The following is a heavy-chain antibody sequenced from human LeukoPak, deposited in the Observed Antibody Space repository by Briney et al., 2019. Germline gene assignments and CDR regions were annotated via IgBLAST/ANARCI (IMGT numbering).Heavy chain of an antibody. CDR3: ARGDDSSGYYYDY. D-gene: IGHD3-22*01. J-gene: IGHJ4*02. CDR2: IYSGGST. CDR1: GFTVSSNY. V-gene: IGHV3-66*02. Sequence: VGSLRLSCAASGFTVSSNYMSWVRQAPGKGLEWISVIYSGGSTYYADSVKGRFTISRDNSKNTLYLQMNSLRAEDTAVYYCARGDDSSGYYYDYWGQGTLVTVSS.